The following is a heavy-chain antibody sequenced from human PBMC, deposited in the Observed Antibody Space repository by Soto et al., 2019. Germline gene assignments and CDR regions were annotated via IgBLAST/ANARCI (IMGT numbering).Heavy chain of an antibody. Sequence: QVQLVQSGAEVKKPGSSVKVSCKASGGPFTSYATAWFGQAPGHGFEWMGGIIPIFGTANYAQKFQGRVTITADKSTSTAYMELSSLRSEDTAVYYCATLGGTAMVKIDYWGQGTLVTVSS. CDR2: IIPIFGTA. CDR3: ATLGGTAMVKIDY. CDR1: GGPFTSYA. J-gene: IGHJ4*02. D-gene: IGHD5-18*01. V-gene: IGHV1-69*06.